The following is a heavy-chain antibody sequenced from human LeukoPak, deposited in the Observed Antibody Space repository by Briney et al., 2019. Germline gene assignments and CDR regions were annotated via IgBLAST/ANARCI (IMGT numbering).Heavy chain of an antibody. D-gene: IGHD5-24*01. CDR2: ISGGGTT. V-gene: IGHV3-23*01. CDR3: AKEFNWRRFEY. J-gene: IGHJ4*02. CDR1: GFTFTDYG. Sequence: PGGSLRLSCAASGFTFTDYGMSWVRQAPGKGLEWVSAISGGGTTYYADSVKGRFTISRDNSKNTLYVQMNSLRAEDTAIYYCAKEFNWRRFEYWGQGVLVTVSS.